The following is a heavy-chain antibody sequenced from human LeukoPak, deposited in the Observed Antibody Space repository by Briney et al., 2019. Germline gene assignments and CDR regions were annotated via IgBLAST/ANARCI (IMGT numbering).Heavy chain of an antibody. V-gene: IGHV4-39*07. CDR1: GGSISSSSYY. CDR2: IYYSGST. D-gene: IGHD3-10*01. CDR3: AREYYYGSGSYRYYYYGMDV. J-gene: IGHJ6*02. Sequence: SETLSLTCTVSGGSISSSSYYWGWIRQPPGKGLEWIGSIYYSGSTYYNPSLKSRVTISVDTSKNQFSLKLSSVTAADTAVYYCAREYYYGSGSYRYYYYGMDVWGQGTMVTVSS.